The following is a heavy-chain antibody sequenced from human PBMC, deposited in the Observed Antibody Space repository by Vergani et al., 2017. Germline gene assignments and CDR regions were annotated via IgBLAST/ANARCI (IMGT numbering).Heavy chain of an antibody. V-gene: IGHV3-30*18. CDR2: ISYDGSNK. J-gene: IGHJ6*03. D-gene: IGHD2-15*01. CDR3: AKDGRYCSGGSCLKGYMDV. CDR1: GFTFSSYG. Sequence: QVQLVESGGGVVQPGRSLRLSCAASGFTFSSYGMHWVRQAPGKGLEWVAVISYDGSNKYYADSWKGRFTISRDNSKNTLYMQMNSLRAEDTAVYYCAKDGRYCSGGSCLKGYMDVWGKGTTVTVSS.